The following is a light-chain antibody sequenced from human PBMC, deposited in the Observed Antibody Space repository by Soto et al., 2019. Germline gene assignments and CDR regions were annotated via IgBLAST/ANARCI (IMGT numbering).Light chain of an antibody. CDR1: QSVNTN. CDR2: TAS. CDR3: QQYGTSPFT. J-gene: IGKJ5*01. V-gene: IGKV3-20*01. Sequence: EIVMTLSPATLSVSQGERATLSCRASQSVNTNLAWYQQKPGQAPRLLIHTASSRATGIPGRFSGSGYGTDFTLTISGLEPEDFAVYHCQQYGTSPFTFGQGARPAIK.